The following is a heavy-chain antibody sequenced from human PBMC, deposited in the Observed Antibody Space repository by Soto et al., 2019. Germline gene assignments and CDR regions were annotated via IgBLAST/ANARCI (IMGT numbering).Heavy chain of an antibody. D-gene: IGHD6-13*01. CDR1: VFTFSDYY. J-gene: IGHJ5*02. CDR3: AREGIAADDDWFDP. CDR2: ISSSGSTI. V-gene: IGHV3-11*01. Sequence: GGSLRLSCAASVFTFSDYYMSWIRHSPGKGLEWVSYISSSGSTIYYADSVKGRFTISRDNAKNSLYLQMNSLRAEDTAVYYCAREGIAADDDWFDPWGQGTLVTVSS.